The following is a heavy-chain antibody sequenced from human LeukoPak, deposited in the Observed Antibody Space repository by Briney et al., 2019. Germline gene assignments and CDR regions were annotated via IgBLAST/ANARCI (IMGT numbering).Heavy chain of an antibody. J-gene: IGHJ4*02. CDR2: IWYDGTNK. CDR1: EFSFSSYG. Sequence: GGSLRLSCAASEFSFSSYGMHWVRQAPGKGLEWVAVIWYDGTNKYYADSVKGRFTISRDNSKNTLYLQMNSLRAEDTAVYYCARDQRGFSYSKYYFDYWGQGTLVTVSS. V-gene: IGHV3-33*01. D-gene: IGHD5-18*01. CDR3: ARDQRGFSYSKYYFDY.